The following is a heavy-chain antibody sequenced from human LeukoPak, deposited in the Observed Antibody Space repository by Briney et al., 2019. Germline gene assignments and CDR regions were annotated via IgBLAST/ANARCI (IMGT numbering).Heavy chain of an antibody. Sequence: QPGGSLRLSCVASEFTFSSYGMHWVRQAPGKGLEWVAYIRNDGSDRYYADSVKGRFTISRDNSKNTLYLQMNSLRAEDTAVYYCAKERYSSSSLFAVTPFDYWGQGTRITVSS. V-gene: IGHV3-30*02. CDR1: EFTFSSYG. CDR3: AKERYSSSSLFAVTPFDY. CDR2: IRNDGSDR. D-gene: IGHD6-13*01. J-gene: IGHJ4*02.